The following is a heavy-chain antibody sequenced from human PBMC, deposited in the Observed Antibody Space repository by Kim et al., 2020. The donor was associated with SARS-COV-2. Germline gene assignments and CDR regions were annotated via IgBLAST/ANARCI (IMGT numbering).Heavy chain of an antibody. CDR3: AREGQHYDILTGYAYYFVY. D-gene: IGHD3-9*01. Sequence: GGSLRLSCAASGFTFSDYYMSWIRQAPGKGLEWVSYISSSGSTIYYADSVKGRFTISRDNAKNSLYLQMNSLRAEDTAVYYCAREGQHYDILTGYAYYFVYWGQGTLVTVSS. CDR1: GFTFSDYY. J-gene: IGHJ4*02. CDR2: ISSSGSTI. V-gene: IGHV3-11*04.